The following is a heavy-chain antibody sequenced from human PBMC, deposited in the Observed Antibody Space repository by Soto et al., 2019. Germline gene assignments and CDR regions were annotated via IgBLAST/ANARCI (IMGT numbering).Heavy chain of an antibody. CDR2: IYYSGST. CDR3: ARQDSSSSDY. J-gene: IGHJ4*02. CDR1: GGSISSSSYY. Sequence: SEPLSLTCTVSGGSISSSSYYWGWIRQPPGKGLEWIGSIYYSGSTYYNPSIKSRVTISVDTSKNQFSLKLSSVTAADTAVYYCARQDSSSSDYWGQGTLVTVSS. V-gene: IGHV4-39*01. D-gene: IGHD6-6*01.